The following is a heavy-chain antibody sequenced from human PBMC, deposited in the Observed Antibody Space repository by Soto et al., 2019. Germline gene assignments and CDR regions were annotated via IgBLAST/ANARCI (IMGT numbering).Heavy chain of an antibody. CDR3: AREGNCSGGSCYPRPWFDP. V-gene: IGHV4-34*01. J-gene: IGHJ5*02. CDR1: GGSFSGYY. D-gene: IGHD2-15*01. CDR2: INHSGST. Sequence: SETLSLTCAVYGGSFSGYYWSWIRQPPGKGLEWIGEINHSGSTNYNPSLKSRVTISVDTSKNQFSLKLSSVTAADTAVYYCAREGNCSGGSCYPRPWFDPWGQGTLVTVSS.